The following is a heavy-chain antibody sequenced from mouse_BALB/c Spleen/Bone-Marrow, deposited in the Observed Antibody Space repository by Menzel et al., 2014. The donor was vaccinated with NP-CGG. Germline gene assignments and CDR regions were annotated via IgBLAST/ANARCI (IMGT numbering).Heavy chain of an antibody. CDR3: AKGGHVMDY. CDR2: ILPGGGST. Sequence: VKLVESGAELMKPGASVMISCKATGYTFSDYWIEWVKQRPGHGLEWIGEILPGGGSTNYNENFKGKATFTADTSSNTAYMKLSSLTSEDSAVYYCAKGGHVMDYWGQGTSVTVSS. D-gene: IGHD1-1*02. V-gene: IGHV1-9*01. J-gene: IGHJ4*01. CDR1: GYTFSDYW.